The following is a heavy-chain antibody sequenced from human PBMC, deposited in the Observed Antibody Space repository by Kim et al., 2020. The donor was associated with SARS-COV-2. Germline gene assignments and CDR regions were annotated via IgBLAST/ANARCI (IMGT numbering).Heavy chain of an antibody. Sequence: SETLSLTCTVSGGSVISSTNYWTWIRQTPGKGLEWIGCIYFSGSTNYNPSLKSRVPISLDTPKNQFSLKLTSVTAADTAVYYFARDRGIHLSNGGLDVWG. CDR3: ARDRGIHLSNGGLDV. V-gene: IGHV4-61*01. CDR2: IYFSGST. J-gene: IGHJ6*01. CDR1: GGSVISSTNY. D-gene: IGHD5-18*01.